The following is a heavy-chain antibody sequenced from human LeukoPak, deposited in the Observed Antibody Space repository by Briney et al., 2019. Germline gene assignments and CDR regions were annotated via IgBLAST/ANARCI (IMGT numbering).Heavy chain of an antibody. V-gene: IGHV1-69*13. D-gene: IGHD6-13*01. J-gene: IGHJ5*02. CDR1: GYTFTSYG. CDR3: ARNPIAAAGRWFDP. CDR2: IIPIFGTA. Sequence: SVKVSCKASGYTFTSYGISWVRQAPGQGLEWMGGIIPIFGTANYAQKLQGRVTITPDESTSTAYMELSSLRSDDTSVYYCARNPIAAAGRWFDPWGQGTLVTVSS.